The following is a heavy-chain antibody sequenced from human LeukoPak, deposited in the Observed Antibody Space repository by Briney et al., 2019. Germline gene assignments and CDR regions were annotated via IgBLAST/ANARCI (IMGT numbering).Heavy chain of an antibody. J-gene: IGHJ4*02. Sequence: PGGSLRLSCAASGFTFTTYSMNWVRQAPGKGLEWVSYISGRTSNIKYADSVMGRFTISRDNAKNSLYLQMNSLRDEDTAVYYCARDLYGDYSFDYWGQGTLVTVSS. D-gene: IGHD4-17*01. CDR3: ARDLYGDYSFDY. CDR1: GFTFTTYS. CDR2: ISGRTSNI. V-gene: IGHV3-48*02.